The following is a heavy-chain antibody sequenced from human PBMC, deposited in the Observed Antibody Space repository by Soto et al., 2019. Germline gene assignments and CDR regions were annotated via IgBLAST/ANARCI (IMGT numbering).Heavy chain of an antibody. V-gene: IGHV3-33*01. CDR1: GFTFSSYG. Sequence: ESGGGVVQPGRSLRLSCAASGFTFSSYGMHWVRQAPGKGLEWVAVIWYDGSNKYYADSVKGRFTISRDNSKNTLYLQMNSLRAEDTAVYYCARDEGGIAARLGTFDYWGQGTLVTVSS. D-gene: IGHD6-6*01. J-gene: IGHJ4*02. CDR2: IWYDGSNK. CDR3: ARDEGGIAARLGTFDY.